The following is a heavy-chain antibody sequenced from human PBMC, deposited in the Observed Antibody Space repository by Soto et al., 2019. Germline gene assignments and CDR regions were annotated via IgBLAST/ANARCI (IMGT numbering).Heavy chain of an antibody. Sequence: GGSLRLSCAASGFTFSSYAMSWVRQAPGKGLEWVSAISGSGGSTYYADTVKGRFTISRDNSKNTLYLQMNSLRAEDTDVYYCAKGGYSSGWYVYWGQGTLVTVSS. V-gene: IGHV3-23*01. CDR3: AKGGYSSGWYVY. D-gene: IGHD6-19*01. CDR2: ISGSGGST. CDR1: GFTFSSYA. J-gene: IGHJ4*02.